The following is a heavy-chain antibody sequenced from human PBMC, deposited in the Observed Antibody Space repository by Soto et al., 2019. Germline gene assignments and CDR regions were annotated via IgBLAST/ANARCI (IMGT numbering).Heavy chain of an antibody. V-gene: IGHV4-31*03. CDR1: GGSISSGGYY. D-gene: IGHD1-26*01. CDR2: IYYSGST. CDR3: ARGEDSGSYYHD. J-gene: IGHJ4*02. Sequence: QVQLQESGPGLVKPSQTLSLTCTVSGGSISSGGYYWSWIRQHPGKVLEWIGYIYYSGSTYYTPSLTSRVTISVDTSKNQFALKLSSVTAADTAVYYCARGEDSGSYYHDWGQGTLVTVSS.